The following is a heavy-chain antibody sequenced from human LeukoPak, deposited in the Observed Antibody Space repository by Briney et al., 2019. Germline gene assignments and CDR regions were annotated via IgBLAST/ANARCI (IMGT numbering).Heavy chain of an antibody. Sequence: PGGSLKLSCAASGFTFSSYGMSWVRQAPGKGLEWVSGISWNSGSIGYVDSVKGRFTISRDNAKSSLYLQMSSLRAEDTALYYCAKGDCGADCYPDYWGQGTLVTVSS. CDR3: AKGDCGADCYPDY. CDR1: GFTFSSYG. D-gene: IGHD2-21*02. J-gene: IGHJ4*02. V-gene: IGHV3-9*01. CDR2: ISWNSGSI.